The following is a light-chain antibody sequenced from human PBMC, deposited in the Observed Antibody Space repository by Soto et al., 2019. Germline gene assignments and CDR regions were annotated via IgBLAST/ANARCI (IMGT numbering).Light chain of an antibody. J-gene: IGKJ2*03. CDR3: QQYSRSPLYS. CDR2: DTS. Sequence: VLTQSPVTLSLSPGESATLSCRATERISSSYLAWYQQRRGEAPRVLIYDTSSRATGIPDRFTGSGSGTDFTLTISRVEPADSAVYYCQQYSRSPLYSFGQGTQLEIK. V-gene: IGKV3-20*01. CDR1: ERISSSY.